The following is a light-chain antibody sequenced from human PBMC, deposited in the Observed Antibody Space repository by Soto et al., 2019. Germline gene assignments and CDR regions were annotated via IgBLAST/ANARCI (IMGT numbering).Light chain of an antibody. Sequence: DIQMTQAPSTLSASVGDRVTITCRASQSIRSWLAWYQQRPGKAPKLLIYKASSLESGAPSRFSASESGTEFTLTISSLQPYDFATYYCQQYYSYSRDMFGQGTRVEIK. V-gene: IGKV1-5*03. CDR3: QQYYSYSRDM. CDR1: QSIRSW. CDR2: KAS. J-gene: IGKJ1*01.